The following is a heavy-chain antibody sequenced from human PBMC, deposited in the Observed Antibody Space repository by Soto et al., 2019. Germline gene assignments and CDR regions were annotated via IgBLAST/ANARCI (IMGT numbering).Heavy chain of an antibody. CDR2: IIPIFGTA. Sequence: SVKVSCKASGGTFSSYAISWVRQAPGQGLEWMGGIIPIFGTANYAQKFQGRVTITADESTSTAYMELSSLRSEDTAVYYCARERGYCSGGSCYFDYWGQGTLVTVSS. CDR3: ARERGYCSGGSCYFDY. D-gene: IGHD2-15*01. V-gene: IGHV1-69*13. J-gene: IGHJ4*02. CDR1: GGTFSSYA.